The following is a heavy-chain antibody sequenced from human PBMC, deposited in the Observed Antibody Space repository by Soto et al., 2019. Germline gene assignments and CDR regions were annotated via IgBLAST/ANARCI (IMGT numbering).Heavy chain of an antibody. Sequence: PGGSLRLSFAASGFTFSSYAMSWVRQAPGKGLEWVSAISGSGGSTYYADSVKGRLTISRDNYKKTLYLQMNSLRAEDAAVYYCAKASITIFGVAKYYFHXWGQGTLVPVSX. J-gene: IGHJ4*02. V-gene: IGHV3-23*01. CDR3: AKASITIFGVAKYYFHX. CDR2: ISGSGGST. CDR1: GFTFSSYA. D-gene: IGHD3-3*01.